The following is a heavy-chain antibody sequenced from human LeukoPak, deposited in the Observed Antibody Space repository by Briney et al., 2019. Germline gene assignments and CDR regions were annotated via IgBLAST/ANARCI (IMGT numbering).Heavy chain of an antibody. CDR1: GFTFSSYT. Sequence: GGSLRLSCAASGFTFSSYTMNWVRQPPGKGLEWVSNIGTSSTTIYYADSVKGRFTISRDNAKNSLYLQMNSLRAEDTAVYYCAREPIFDGYYYMDVWGKGTTVTVSS. CDR2: IGTSSTTI. CDR3: AREPIFDGYYYMDV. J-gene: IGHJ6*03. D-gene: IGHD3-3*01. V-gene: IGHV3-48*01.